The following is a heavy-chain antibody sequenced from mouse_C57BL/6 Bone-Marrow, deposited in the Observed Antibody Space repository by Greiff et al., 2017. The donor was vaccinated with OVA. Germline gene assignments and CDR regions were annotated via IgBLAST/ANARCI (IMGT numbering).Heavy chain of an antibody. D-gene: IGHD1-1*01. V-gene: IGHV14-4*01. CDR1: GFNIKDDY. Sequence: EVKLVESGAELVRPGASVKLSCTASGFNIKDDYMHWVKQRPEQGLEWIGWIDPENGDTEYASKFQGKATITADTSSNTAYLQLSSLTSEDTAVYYCTTYGSSPYWGQGTTLTVSS. CDR2: IDPENGDT. CDR3: TTYGSSPY. J-gene: IGHJ2*01.